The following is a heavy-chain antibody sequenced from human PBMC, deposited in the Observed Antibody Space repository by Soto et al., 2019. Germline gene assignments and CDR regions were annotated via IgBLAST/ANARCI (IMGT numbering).Heavy chain of an antibody. J-gene: IGHJ6*02. Sequence: QVQLVQSGAEVKKPGASVKVSCKASGYTFTSYGISRVRQAPGQGLEWMGWISAYNGNTNYAQKLQGRGTMTTDTSTSTAYTERRSLRSDDTAVYYSARERLPGLESVYYYGMDVWGQGTTVTVSS. V-gene: IGHV1-18*01. CDR1: GYTFTSYG. CDR3: ARERLPGLESVYYYGMDV. CDR2: ISAYNGNT.